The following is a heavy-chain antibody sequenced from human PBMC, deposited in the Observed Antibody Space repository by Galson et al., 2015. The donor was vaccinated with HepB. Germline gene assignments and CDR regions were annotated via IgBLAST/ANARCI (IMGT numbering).Heavy chain of an antibody. CDR2: IRYDGSNK. J-gene: IGHJ6*02. V-gene: IGHV3-30*02. D-gene: IGHD6-19*01. Sequence: SLRLSCAASGFTFSSYGMHWVRQAPGKGLEWVAFIRYDGSNKYYADSVKGRFTISRDNSKNTLYLQMNSLRAEDTAVYYCAKDIAVAGPGNGMDVWGQGTTVTVSS. CDR1: GFTFSSYG. CDR3: AKDIAVAGPGNGMDV.